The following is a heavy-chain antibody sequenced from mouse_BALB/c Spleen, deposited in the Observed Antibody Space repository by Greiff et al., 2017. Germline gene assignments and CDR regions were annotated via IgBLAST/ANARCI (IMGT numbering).Heavy chain of an antibody. D-gene: IGHD2-14*01. CDR3: VRDNYRYDYYYAMDY. CDR1: GFSLTSYD. V-gene: IGHV2-9-2*01. Sequence: VQLKESGPGLVAPSQSLSITCTVSGFSLTSYDISWIRQPPGKGLEWLGVIWTGGGTNYNSAFMSRLSISKDNSKSQVFLKMNSLQTDDTAIYYCVRDNYRYDYYYAMDYWGQGTSVTVSS. J-gene: IGHJ4*01. CDR2: IWTGGGT.